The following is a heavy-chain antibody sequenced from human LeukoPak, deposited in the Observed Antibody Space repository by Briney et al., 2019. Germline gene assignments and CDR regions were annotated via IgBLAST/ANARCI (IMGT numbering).Heavy chain of an antibody. V-gene: IGHV5-51*01. Sequence: GESLKISCKGSGYSFTSYWIGWVRQMPGKGLEWMGIIYPGDSDTRYSPSFQGQVTISADKSISTAYLQCSSLKASDTAMYYCARGPNYDFWSGYFVDYWGQGTLVTVSS. J-gene: IGHJ4*02. CDR3: ARGPNYDFWSGYFVDY. CDR1: GYSFTSYW. CDR2: IYPGDSDT. D-gene: IGHD3-3*01.